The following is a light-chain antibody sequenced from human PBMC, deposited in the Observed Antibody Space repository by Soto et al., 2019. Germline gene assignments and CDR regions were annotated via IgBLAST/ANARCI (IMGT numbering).Light chain of an antibody. CDR3: QLYGSSPPRYT. Sequence: ESVLTQSPGTLSLSPGERAALSCRASQSVSSSYLAWYQQKSGQAPRLLIYAASTRATGIPDRFSGSGSGTDFTLTISGLEPEDFAVYFCQLYGSSPPRYTFGQGTKLEIK. CDR1: QSVSSSY. V-gene: IGKV3-20*01. CDR2: AAS. J-gene: IGKJ2*01.